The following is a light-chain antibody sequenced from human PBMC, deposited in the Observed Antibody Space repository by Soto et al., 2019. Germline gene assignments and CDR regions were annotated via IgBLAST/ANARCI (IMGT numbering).Light chain of an antibody. CDR2: EAS. Sequence: QSALTQPASVSGSPGQSITISCTGTSSDVGSSNLVSWYQKHPDKAPKLMIHEASKRPSGVSNRFSGSKSGNTASLTISGLQAEDEADYYCCSYVGARRYVFVIATKVTVL. CDR3: CSYVGARRYV. V-gene: IGLV2-23*01. J-gene: IGLJ1*01. CDR1: SSDVGSSNL.